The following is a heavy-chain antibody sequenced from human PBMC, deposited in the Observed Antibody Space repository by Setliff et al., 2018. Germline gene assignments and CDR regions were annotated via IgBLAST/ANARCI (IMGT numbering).Heavy chain of an antibody. CDR1: RFTFSNYW. J-gene: IGHJ6*02. D-gene: IGHD3-10*01. V-gene: IGHV3-7*01. CDR3: ARDLSLWFGELRVYYYGMDV. CDR2: IKEDGSEK. Sequence: GGSLRLSCAASRFTFSNYWMSWVRQAPGKGLEWVANIKEDGSEKYYADSVKGRFTISRDNSKNTLYLQMNSLRAEDTAVYYCARDLSLWFGELRVYYYGMDVWGQGTTVTVSS.